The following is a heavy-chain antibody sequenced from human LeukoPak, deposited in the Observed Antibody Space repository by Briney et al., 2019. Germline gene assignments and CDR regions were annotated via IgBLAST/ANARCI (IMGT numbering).Heavy chain of an antibody. V-gene: IGHV3-74*01. CDR1: GFTFTTYW. J-gene: IGHJ4*02. Sequence: PGRSLRLSCAASGFTFTTYWMHWVRQAPGKGLVWVSRINGDGSSTSYADSVKGRFTISRDNAKSTLYLQVNSLRAEDTAVYYCARGWLYSYAPFDYWGQGTLVTVSS. CDR2: INGDGSST. CDR3: ARGWLYSYAPFDY. D-gene: IGHD5-18*01.